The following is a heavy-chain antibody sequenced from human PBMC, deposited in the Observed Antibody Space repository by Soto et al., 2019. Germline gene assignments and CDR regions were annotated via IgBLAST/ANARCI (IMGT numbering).Heavy chain of an antibody. CDR1: GGSINNYY. CDR2: VYYTGTT. D-gene: IGHD3-22*01. V-gene: IGHV4-59*08. CDR3: ARLGDYYQTFDY. J-gene: IGHJ4*01. Sequence: SETLSLTCTVSGGSINNYYWSWIRQPPGKGLEWLGYVYYTGTTTYNPSLKSRLTISLDTSKTQFSLKLGSVTAADTAVYYCARLGDYYQTFDYWGQGALVTVSS.